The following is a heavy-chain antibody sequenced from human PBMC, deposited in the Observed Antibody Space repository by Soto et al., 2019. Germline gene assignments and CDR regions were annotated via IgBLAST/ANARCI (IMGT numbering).Heavy chain of an antibody. CDR1: GYTFTSYY. V-gene: IGHV1-46*01. Sequence: AAVKVSCKASGYTFTSYYMHWVRQAPGQGLEWMGIINPSGGSTSYAQKFQGRVTMTRDTSTSTVYMGLSSLRSEDTAVHYCAIPVDTAMVTFDYWGQGTLVTVSS. CDR2: INPSGGST. J-gene: IGHJ4*02. CDR3: AIPVDTAMVTFDY. D-gene: IGHD5-18*01.